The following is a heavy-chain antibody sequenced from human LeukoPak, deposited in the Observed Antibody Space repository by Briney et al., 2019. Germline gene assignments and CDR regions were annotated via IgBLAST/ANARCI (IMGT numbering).Heavy chain of an antibody. CDR3: ARALVTTVVTNYFDY. V-gene: IGHV4-61*02. D-gene: IGHD4-23*01. CDR2: IYTSGST. CDR1: GGSISSGSYY. Sequence: SETLSLTCTVPGGSISSGSYYWSWIRQPAGKGLEWIGRIYTSGSTNYNPSLKSRVTISVDTSKNQFSLKLSSVTAADTAVYYCARALVTTVVTNYFDYWGQGTLVTVSS. J-gene: IGHJ4*02.